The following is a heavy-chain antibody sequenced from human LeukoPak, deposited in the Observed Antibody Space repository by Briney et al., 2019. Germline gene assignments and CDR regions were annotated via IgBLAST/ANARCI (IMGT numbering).Heavy chain of an antibody. V-gene: IGHV4-4*07. CDR3: ARAVVLAYYYDSSGYLYNWFDP. J-gene: IGHJ5*02. Sequence: SETLSLTCTVSGGSISSYYWSWIRQPAGKGLEWIGRIYTSGSTNYNPSLKSRVTMSVDTSKNQFSLKLSSVTAADAAVYHCARAVVLAYYYDSSGYLYNWFDPWGQGTLVTVSS. CDR1: GGSISSYY. CDR2: IYTSGST. D-gene: IGHD3-22*01.